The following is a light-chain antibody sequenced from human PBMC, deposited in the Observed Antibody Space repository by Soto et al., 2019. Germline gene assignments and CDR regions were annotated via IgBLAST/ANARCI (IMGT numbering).Light chain of an antibody. V-gene: IGKV3-15*01. CDR3: QQYNYWPPLT. CDR2: GAS. J-gene: IGKJ4*01. CDR1: QSVRSN. Sequence: EILMTQSPATLSVSPGESATLSCRASQSVRSNLAWYQQKPGQAPRLLIYGASTRATGIPARFSGSGSGTEFILTISSLQSEDFAVYYCQQYNYWPPLTFGGGTKVEIK.